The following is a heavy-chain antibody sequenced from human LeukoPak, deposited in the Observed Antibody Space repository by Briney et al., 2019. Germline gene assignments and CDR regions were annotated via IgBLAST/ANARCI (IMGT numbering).Heavy chain of an antibody. D-gene: IGHD1-26*01. CDR1: GFTFDDYA. V-gene: IGHV3-9*03. Sequence: GRSLRLSCAASGFTFDDYAMHWVRQAPGKGLEWVSGISWNSGSIGYADSVKGRFTISGDNAKNSLYLQMNSLRAEDMALYYCAKDADPYGSGSYDYWGQGTLVTVSS. CDR2: ISWNSGSI. J-gene: IGHJ4*02. CDR3: AKDADPYGSGSYDY.